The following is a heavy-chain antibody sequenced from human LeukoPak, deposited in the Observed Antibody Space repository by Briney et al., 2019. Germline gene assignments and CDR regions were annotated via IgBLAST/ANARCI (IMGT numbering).Heavy chain of an antibody. V-gene: IGHV4-4*02. CDR1: GGSICSSNW. CDR2: IYHSGCT. D-gene: IGHD5-12*01. J-gene: IGHJ6*04. CDR3: ARRIFGGYDVAAYYYYGMDV. Sequence: SGTLSLTCAVSGGSICSSNWWSWVRQPPGKGLEWIGEIYHSGCTNYNPSLKSRVTISVDKSKNQFSLKLSSVTAAGTAVYYCARRIFGGYDVAAYYYYGMDVWGKGTTVTVSS.